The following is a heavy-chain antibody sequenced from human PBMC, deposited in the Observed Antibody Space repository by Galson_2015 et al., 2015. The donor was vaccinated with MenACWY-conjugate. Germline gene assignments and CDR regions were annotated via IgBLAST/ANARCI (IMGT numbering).Heavy chain of an antibody. Sequence: SLRLSCAASGFILTTYAMHWVRQAPGKGLEWISYISNTSGFRYYADSVKGRFTISRDDAKNSLYLQMYSLRAEDTAVYYCARDRGGPGAGERGPANYWGQGALVTVSS. CDR3: ARDRGGPGAGERGPANY. CDR2: ISNTSGFR. J-gene: IGHJ4*02. V-gene: IGHV3-21*05. CDR1: GFILTTYA. D-gene: IGHD6-19*01.